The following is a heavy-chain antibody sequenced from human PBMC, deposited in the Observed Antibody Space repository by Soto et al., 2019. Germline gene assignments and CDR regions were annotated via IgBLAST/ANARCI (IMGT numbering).Heavy chain of an antibody. J-gene: IGHJ5*02. V-gene: IGHV1-3*01. D-gene: IGHD6-13*01. CDR3: AGTGSSSWYWFDP. Sequence: QVQLVQSGAEVKKPGASVKVSCKASGYTFTSYAMHWVRQAPGQRLEWMGWINAGNGNTKYSQKFQGRVTITRDTSGSTAYMELSSLRSEDTAVYYCAGTGSSSWYWFDPWGQGNLVTVSS. CDR2: INAGNGNT. CDR1: GYTFTSYA.